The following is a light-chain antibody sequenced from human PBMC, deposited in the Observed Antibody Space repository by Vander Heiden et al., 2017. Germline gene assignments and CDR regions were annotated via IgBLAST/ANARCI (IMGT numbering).Light chain of an antibody. V-gene: IGKV4-1*01. Sequence: DLMITHSPDSLALSRGERATISCKSSHSLLSSGNNKNYLAWYQQKPGQPPKLLIYGASTLDNGVPARFSGSGSGTDFTLTISSLQAEDVAIYFCQQNYSFPTWTVGQGTRVETK. CDR1: HSLLSSGNNKNY. J-gene: IGKJ1*01. CDR2: GAS. CDR3: QQNYSFPTWT.